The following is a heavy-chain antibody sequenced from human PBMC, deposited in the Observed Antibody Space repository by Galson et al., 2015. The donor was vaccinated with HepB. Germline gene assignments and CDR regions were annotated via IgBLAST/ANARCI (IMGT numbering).Heavy chain of an antibody. V-gene: IGHV3-64D*06. CDR2: ISSNGGST. CDR3: VKDEEAVLRFLEWLSLDY. J-gene: IGHJ4*02. Sequence: SLRLSCAASGFTFSSYAMHWVRQAPGKGLEYVSAISSNGGSTYYADSVKGRFTISRDNSKNTLYLQMSSLRAEDTAVYYCVKDEEAVLRFLEWLSLDYWGQGTLVTVSS. CDR1: GFTFSSYA. D-gene: IGHD3-3*01.